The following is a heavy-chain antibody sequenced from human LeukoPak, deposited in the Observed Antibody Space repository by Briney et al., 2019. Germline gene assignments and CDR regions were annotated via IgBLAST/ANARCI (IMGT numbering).Heavy chain of an antibody. CDR2: IYSDNT. D-gene: IGHD3-16*01. J-gene: IGHJ4*02. Sequence: PGGSLRLSCTVPGFTVSSNSMSWVRQAPGKGLEWVSFIYSDNTHYSDSVKGRFTISRDNSKNTLYLQMNSLRAEDTAIYYCAKVSRFFGGHFDYWGQGTLVTVSS. CDR3: AKVSRFFGGHFDY. CDR1: GFTVSSNS. V-gene: IGHV3-53*01.